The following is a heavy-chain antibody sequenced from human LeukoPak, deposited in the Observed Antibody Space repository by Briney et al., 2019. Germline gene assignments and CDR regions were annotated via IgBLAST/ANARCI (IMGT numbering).Heavy chain of an antibody. D-gene: IGHD6-19*01. V-gene: IGHV3-48*01. CDR2: ISSSSSTI. CDR3: ASGTPGIAVVSNFDY. CDR1: GFTFDDYG. J-gene: IGHJ4*02. Sequence: GGSLRLSCAASGFTFDDYGMNWVRQAPGKGLEWVSYISSSSSTIYYADSVKGRFTISRDNAKNSLYLQMNSLRAEDTAVYYCASGTPGIAVVSNFDYWGQGTLVTVSS.